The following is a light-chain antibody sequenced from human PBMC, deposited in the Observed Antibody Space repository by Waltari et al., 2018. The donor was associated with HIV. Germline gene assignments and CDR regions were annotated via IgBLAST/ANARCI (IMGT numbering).Light chain of an antibody. CDR2: EAS. Sequence: IQMTQSPSTLSAFVGGRVTITCRASQSISKWLAWYQQKPGQAPKVLIYEASRLKSEVPSRFSGSGSGTEFSLTISSLQPEDFATYYCQQYTTTWTFGQGTKVQIK. J-gene: IGKJ1*01. CDR3: QQYTTTWT. CDR1: QSISKW. V-gene: IGKV1-5*03.